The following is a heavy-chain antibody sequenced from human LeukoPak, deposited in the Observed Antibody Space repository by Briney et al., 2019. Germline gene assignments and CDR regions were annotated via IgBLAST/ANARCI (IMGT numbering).Heavy chain of an antibody. D-gene: IGHD3-9*01. CDR2: ISYDGSNK. V-gene: IGHV3-30*18. Sequence: GGSLRLSCAASGFTFSSYGMHWVRQAPGKGLEWVAVISYDGSNKYYADSVKGRFTISRDNSKNTLYLQMNSLRAEDTAVYYCAKEYDILTGYYEPTFDYWGQGTLVTVSS. J-gene: IGHJ4*02. CDR1: GFTFSSYG. CDR3: AKEYDILTGYYEPTFDY.